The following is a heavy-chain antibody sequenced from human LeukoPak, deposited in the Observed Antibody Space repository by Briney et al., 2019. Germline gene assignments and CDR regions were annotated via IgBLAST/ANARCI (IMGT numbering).Heavy chain of an antibody. V-gene: IGHV3-30*02. Sequence: PGGSLRLSCAGSGFTFSNSWMHWVRQAPGKGLEWVAVIWYGGSNKYYADSVKGRFTISRDNSKNTLYLQMNSLRAEDTAVYYCAKDRAAAAGVYYFDYWGQGTLVTVSS. CDR3: AKDRAAAAGVYYFDY. D-gene: IGHD6-13*01. J-gene: IGHJ4*02. CDR1: GFTFSNSW. CDR2: IWYGGSNK.